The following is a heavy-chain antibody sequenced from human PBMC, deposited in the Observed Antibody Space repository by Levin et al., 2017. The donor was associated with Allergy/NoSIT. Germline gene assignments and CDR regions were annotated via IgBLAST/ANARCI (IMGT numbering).Heavy chain of an antibody. V-gene: IGHV3-53*01. CDR3: ARPDYGGNAGGYY. CDR1: GFTVSNNY. D-gene: IGHD4-23*01. Sequence: GESLKISCAASGFTVSNNYMSWVRQAPGKGLEWVSLIYSTGTTYYTDSVKGRFTISRDKSRNTLYLQMNSLRPDDTAVYYCARPDYGGNAGGYYWGQGTLVTVSS. CDR2: IYSTGTT. J-gene: IGHJ4*02.